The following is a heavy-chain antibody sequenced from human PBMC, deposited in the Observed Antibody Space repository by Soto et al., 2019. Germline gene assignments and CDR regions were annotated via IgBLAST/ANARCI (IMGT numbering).Heavy chain of an antibody. D-gene: IGHD4-17*01. CDR2: ISIRGDYR. Sequence: EGQLLQSGGGLVQLGESLRLSCAASGFTFSSSGMSWVRQAPGKGLEWVSSISIRGDYRYYADSVKGRFTISRDNSKNTLYLQMSSLTAEDTALYYCANHGGFDFWGQGTMVAVSS. V-gene: IGHV3-23*01. J-gene: IGHJ3*01. CDR3: ANHGGFDF. CDR1: GFTFSSSG.